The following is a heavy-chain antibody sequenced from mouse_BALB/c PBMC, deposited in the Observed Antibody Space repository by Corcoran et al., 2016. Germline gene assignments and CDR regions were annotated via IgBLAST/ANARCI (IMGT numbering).Heavy chain of an antibody. J-gene: IGHJ4*01. D-gene: IGHD2-2*01. CDR2: IDPANGNT. V-gene: IGHV14-3*02. CDR1: GFNIKDTY. Sequence: EDQLQQSGAELVQPGASVKLSCTASGFNIKDTYMHWVKQRPEQGLEWIGRIDPANGNTKYDPKFQGKATITADTSSNTAYLQLSSLTSEDTAVYYCARGLRHAMDYWGQGTSVTVSS. CDR3: ARGLRHAMDY.